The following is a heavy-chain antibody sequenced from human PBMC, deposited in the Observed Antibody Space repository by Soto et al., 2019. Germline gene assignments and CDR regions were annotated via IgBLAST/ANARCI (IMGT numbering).Heavy chain of an antibody. V-gene: IGHV1-8*01. J-gene: IGHJ6*02. Sequence: ASVNGYCKAAGYTFTSDYMNWVRRATGQGLECMGWMNPKSGNTGYAQKFQGRVTMTRNTSISTAYMELSSLRSEDTAVYYCAVGATHGSHYYYYGMDVWGQGTTVTVSS. CDR3: AVGATHGSHYYYYGMDV. CDR2: MNPKSGNT. D-gene: IGHD1-26*01. CDR1: GYTFTSDY.